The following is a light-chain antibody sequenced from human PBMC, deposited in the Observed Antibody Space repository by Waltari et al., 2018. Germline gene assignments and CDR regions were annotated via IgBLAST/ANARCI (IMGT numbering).Light chain of an antibody. J-gene: IGLJ3*02. V-gene: IGLV1-44*01. CDR2: RND. CDR3: AAWDDSLNGWWV. Sequence: QSVLSQPPSASGTPGQRVTISCSGRSSNVGTNVVNWYQQVPGKAPKLLIYRNDLRPSGVPDRCPGSKSGSSASLAISGLQSEDEGDYYCAAWDDSLNGWWVFGGGTKVTVL. CDR1: SSNVGTNV.